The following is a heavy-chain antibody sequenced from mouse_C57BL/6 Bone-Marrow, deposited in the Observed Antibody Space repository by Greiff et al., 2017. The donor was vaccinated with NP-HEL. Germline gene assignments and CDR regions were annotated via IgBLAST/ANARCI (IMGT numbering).Heavy chain of an antibody. CDR2: LDPENGDT. Sequence: EVKLVESGAELVRPGASVKLSCTASGFNIKDDYMHWVKQRPEQGLEWIGWLDPENGDTEYASKFQGKATIPADTSSNTAYLQLSSRTSEDTAVYYCTADSMDYWGQGTTLTVSS. D-gene: IGHD2-10*02. CDR3: TADSMDY. V-gene: IGHV14-4*01. CDR1: GFNIKDDY. J-gene: IGHJ2*01.